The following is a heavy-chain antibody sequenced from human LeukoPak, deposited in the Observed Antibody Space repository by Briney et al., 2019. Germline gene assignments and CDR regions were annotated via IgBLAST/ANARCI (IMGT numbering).Heavy chain of an antibody. CDR2: INTDGSST. CDR3: AREMGYSYGGYYYYGMDV. D-gene: IGHD5-18*01. CDR1: GFTFSSYR. J-gene: IGHJ6*02. V-gene: IGHV3-74*01. Sequence: PGGSLRLSRGASGFTFSSYRMHWVRQAPGKGLVWVSRINTDGSSTSYADFVKGRFTISRDNAKNTLYLQMNSLRAEDTAVYYCAREMGYSYGGYYYYGMDVWGQGTTVTVSS.